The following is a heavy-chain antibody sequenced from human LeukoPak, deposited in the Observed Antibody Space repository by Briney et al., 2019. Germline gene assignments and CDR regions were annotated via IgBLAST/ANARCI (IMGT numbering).Heavy chain of an antibody. CDR1: GFTFSNAW. J-gene: IGHJ4*02. Sequence: AGGSLRLSCAASGFTFSNAWMSWVRQAPGKGLEWVGHIKSKSDGGTTDYAAPVKGRFTISRDDSKNTVFLQMNGLKTEDTAVYYCTTEAYPSGSYLYYFDYWGQGTLVTVSS. D-gene: IGHD3-10*01. CDR2: IKSKSDGGTT. V-gene: IGHV3-15*01. CDR3: TTEAYPSGSYLYYFDY.